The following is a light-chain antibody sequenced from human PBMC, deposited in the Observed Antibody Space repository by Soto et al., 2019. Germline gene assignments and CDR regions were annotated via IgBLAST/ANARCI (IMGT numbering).Light chain of an antibody. CDR2: GAS. V-gene: IGKV1-9*01. CDR3: QQLTNFRFT. Sequence: IQLTQSPSSLSASVGDRVTITCRASQGINKFLAWYQQKPGKAPQLLIYGASTLQSGVPSRLSGSGSGTDFTSTISSLQPEDFATYYCQQLTNFRFTFGQGTKLDIK. CDR1: QGINKF. J-gene: IGKJ2*01.